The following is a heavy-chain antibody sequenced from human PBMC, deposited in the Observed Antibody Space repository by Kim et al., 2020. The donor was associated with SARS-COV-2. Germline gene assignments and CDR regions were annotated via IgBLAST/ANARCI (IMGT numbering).Heavy chain of an antibody. CDR3: AKDTIAAADLIGAFAI. D-gene: IGHD6-13*01. CDR1: GFTFSSYA. J-gene: IGHJ3*02. V-gene: IGHV3-23*01. Sequence: GGSLRLSCAASGFTFSSYAMSWVRQAPGKGLEWVSAISGSGGSTYYADSVKGRFTISRDNSKNTLYLQMNSLRAEDTAVYYCAKDTIAAADLIGAFAIWGQGPMVTVSS. CDR2: ISGSGGST.